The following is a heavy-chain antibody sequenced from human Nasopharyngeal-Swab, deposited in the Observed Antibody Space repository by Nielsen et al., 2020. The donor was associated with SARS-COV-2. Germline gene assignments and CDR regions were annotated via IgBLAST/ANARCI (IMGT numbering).Heavy chain of an antibody. CDR3: VRGYSYGLRDYFDY. D-gene: IGHD5-18*01. CDR2: IKQDGSET. CDR1: GFTFSSYW. J-gene: IGHJ4*02. V-gene: IGHV3-7*03. Sequence: GGSLRLSCAASGFTFSSYWMYWVRQAPGKGLEWVAIIKQDGSETYYVDSVKGRFTIFRDNAKNSLYLQMNSLRAEDTALYYCVRGYSYGLRDYFDYWGQGTLVTVSS.